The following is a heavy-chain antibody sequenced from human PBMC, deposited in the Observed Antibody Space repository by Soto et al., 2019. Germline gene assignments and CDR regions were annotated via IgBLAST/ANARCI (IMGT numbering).Heavy chain of an antibody. CDR3: ARGWFGPDV. D-gene: IGHD3-10*01. CDR2: IDNAGTDS. J-gene: IGHJ6*04. CDR1: GFPLRGRS. Sequence: EVQLGESGGGVVQPGGSRGLACGAPGFPLRGRSMHRVRQAPGKGLVWGSGIDNAGTDSTYADSVKGRFTSSRDNAKNMLYLQMTSLRVEDTAVYYCARGWFGPDVWGKGTTVPVSS. V-gene: IGHV3-74*01.